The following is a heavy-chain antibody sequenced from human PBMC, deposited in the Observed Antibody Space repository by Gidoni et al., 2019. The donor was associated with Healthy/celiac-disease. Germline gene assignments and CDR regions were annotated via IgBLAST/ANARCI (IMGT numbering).Heavy chain of an antibody. J-gene: IGHJ3*02. D-gene: IGHD3-9*01. V-gene: IGHV3-9*01. CDR3: AALTQGPGILTGSSGNDI. Sequence: EVQLVESGGGLVQPGRSLRLSCAASGFTFDDYAMHWVRQAPGKGLEGVSGISWNSGSIGYADAVKGRFTISRDNAKNSLYLQMNSLRAEDTALYYCAALTQGPGILTGSSGNDIWGQGTMVTVSS. CDR2: ISWNSGSI. CDR1: GFTFDDYA.